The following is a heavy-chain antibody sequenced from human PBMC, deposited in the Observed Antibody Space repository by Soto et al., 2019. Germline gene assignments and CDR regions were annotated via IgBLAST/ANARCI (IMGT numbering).Heavy chain of an antibody. D-gene: IGHD1-26*01. CDR1: GFDFSGYG. J-gene: IGHJ6*02. CDR3: AREPVGPDYAMDV. V-gene: IGHV3-33*01. CDR2: LGFDGGGR. Sequence: QMQLVESGGGVVQPGRSLRLSCAASGFDFSGYGMHWVRQTPGKGLEWVAVLGFDGGGRYYADSVKGRFTISRDNSKKMLYLQMDSLRAEDTALYYCAREPVGPDYAMDVWGQGTTVTVSS.